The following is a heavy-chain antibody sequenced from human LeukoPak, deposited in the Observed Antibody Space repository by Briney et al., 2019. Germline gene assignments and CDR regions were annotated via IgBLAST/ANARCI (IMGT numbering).Heavy chain of an antibody. CDR2: ITGGASTT. CDR1: GFPFTNYA. V-gene: IGHV3-23*01. J-gene: IGHJ4*02. Sequence: PGGSLRLSCAASGFPFTNYALTWVRQAPGRGLEWISAITGGASTTYYADSVKGRFTISRDNLKNTVSLQMNSLRAEDTAVYYCAKESITNYGDTFDYWGQGTLVTVSS. CDR3: AKESITNYGDTFDY. D-gene: IGHD4-17*01.